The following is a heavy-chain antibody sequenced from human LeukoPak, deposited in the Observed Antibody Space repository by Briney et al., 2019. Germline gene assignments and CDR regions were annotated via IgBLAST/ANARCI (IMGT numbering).Heavy chain of an antibody. J-gene: IGHJ4*02. CDR3: AKDQRWESPHYLDS. Sequence: PSETLSLTCTVSGGSISSSSYYWGWIRQPPGKGLEWVSGISASGGSTSYADSVRGRFTISRDNSKNTLYVQMNSLRDEDTAVYYCAKDQRWESPHYLDSWGQGTLVTVSS. CDR2: ISASGGST. D-gene: IGHD1-26*01. V-gene: IGHV3-23*01. CDR1: GGSISSSSYY.